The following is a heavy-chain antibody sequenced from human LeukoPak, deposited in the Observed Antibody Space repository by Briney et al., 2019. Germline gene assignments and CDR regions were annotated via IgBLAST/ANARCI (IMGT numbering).Heavy chain of an antibody. V-gene: IGHV3-23*01. CDR1: GFTFSSYA. J-gene: IGHJ4*02. Sequence: GGSLRLSCAASGFTFSSYAMSWVRQAPGKGLEWVSAISGSGGSTYYADSVKGRFTISRDNSKNTLYLQMNSLRAEDTAVYHCAKDRDRLRSTTSFDYWGQGTLVTVSS. CDR2: ISGSGGST. CDR3: AKDRDRLRSTTSFDY. D-gene: IGHD4-17*01.